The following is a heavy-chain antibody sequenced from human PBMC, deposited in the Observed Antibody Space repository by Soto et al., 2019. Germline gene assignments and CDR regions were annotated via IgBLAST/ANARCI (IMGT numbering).Heavy chain of an antibody. J-gene: IGHJ4*02. CDR2: ISYDGSNK. CDR1: GFTFSSYG. Sequence: QVQLVEPGGGVVQPGRSLRLSCAASGFTFSSYGMHWVRQAPGKGLEWVAVISYDGSNKYYADSVKGRFTISRDNSKNTLYLQMNSLRAEDTAVYYCAKDMATILEWLLPSFDYWGQGTLVTVSS. CDR3: AKDMATILEWLLPSFDY. D-gene: IGHD3-3*01. V-gene: IGHV3-30*18.